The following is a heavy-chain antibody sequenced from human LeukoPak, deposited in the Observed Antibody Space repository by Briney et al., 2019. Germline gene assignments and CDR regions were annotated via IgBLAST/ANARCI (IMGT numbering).Heavy chain of an antibody. J-gene: IGHJ3*02. CDR3: ARDILYGSGSYNAFDI. V-gene: IGHV4-59*01. CDR2: IYYSGST. D-gene: IGHD3-10*01. Sequence: PSETLSLTCTVSGGSIGSYYWSWIRQPPGKGLEWIGYIYYSGSTNYNPSLKSRVTISVDTSKNQFSLKLSSVTAADTAVYYCARDILYGSGSYNAFDIWGQGTMVTVSS. CDR1: GGSIGSYY.